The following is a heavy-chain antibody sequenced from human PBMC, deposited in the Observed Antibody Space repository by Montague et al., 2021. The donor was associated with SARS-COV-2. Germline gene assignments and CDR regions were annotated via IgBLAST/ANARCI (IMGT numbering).Heavy chain of an antibody. CDR3: VRVSWYYYGSGAFDY. Sequence: SETLSLTCTVSGRSIISTSSYWGWIRQPPGGGLEWLGSISHRENTLYXXXLKSPVTISVDTSKNQFSLKMISVTAADTGIYYCVRVSWYYYGSGAFDYWGQGTLVTVSA. D-gene: IGHD3-10*01. CDR1: GRSIISTSSY. J-gene: IGHJ4*02. V-gene: IGHV4-39*07. CDR2: ISHRENT.